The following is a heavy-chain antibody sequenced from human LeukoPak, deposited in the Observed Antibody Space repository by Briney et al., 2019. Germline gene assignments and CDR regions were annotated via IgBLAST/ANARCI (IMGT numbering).Heavy chain of an antibody. J-gene: IGHJ4*02. D-gene: IGHD6-13*01. Sequence: GGSLRLSCAASGFTFSSYAMSWVRQAPGKGLEWISAISGSGENTNYADSVRGRFTISRDNSKNTLYVQMNSLRAEDTAIYHCAKVSWANYFDYWGQGTLVTVSS. V-gene: IGHV3-23*01. CDR1: GFTFSSYA. CDR3: AKVSWANYFDY. CDR2: ISGSGENT.